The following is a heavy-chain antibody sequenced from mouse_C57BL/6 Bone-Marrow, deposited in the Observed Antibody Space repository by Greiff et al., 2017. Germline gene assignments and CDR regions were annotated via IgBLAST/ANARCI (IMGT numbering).Heavy chain of an antibody. J-gene: IGHJ2*01. CDR1: GFNIKDDY. CDR3: TITTVPHY. Sequence: EVQLQQSGAELVRPGASVKLSCTASGFNIKDDYMHWVKQRPEQGLEWIGWIDPENGDTEYASKLQGKATITADTSSNTAYLQLSSLTSEDTAVYYCTITTVPHYWGQGTTLTVSS. V-gene: IGHV14-4*01. CDR2: IDPENGDT. D-gene: IGHD1-1*01.